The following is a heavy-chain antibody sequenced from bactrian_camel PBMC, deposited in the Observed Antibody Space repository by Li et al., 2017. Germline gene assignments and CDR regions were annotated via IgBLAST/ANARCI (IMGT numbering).Heavy chain of an antibody. CDR2: VRSDKTT. J-gene: IGHJ4*01. V-gene: IGHV3S53*01. CDR3: AAEILRCSVGTWDLRRGTDY. CDR1: GYINSMCG. D-gene: IGHD2*01. Sequence: HVQLVESGGGSVQAGGSLKLSCVSSGYINSMCGMGWCRQAPGKERELVSSVRSDKTTTYAGSVKGRFTISQDNAKTTVYLQMDSLKPNDSAVYYCAAEILRCSVGTWDLRRGTDYWGQGTQVTVS.